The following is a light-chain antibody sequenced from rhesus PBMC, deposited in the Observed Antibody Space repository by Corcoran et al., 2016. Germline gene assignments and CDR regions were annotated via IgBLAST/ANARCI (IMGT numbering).Light chain of an antibody. Sequence: ETVVTQSPVTLSLSPGERATLSCRASQSVGSHLAWYQQKPGQAPRLLINDASNRATGIPERFSGSGFGTDFTLTISSLEPEDVGVYYCQQNSNLITFGGGTKVELK. J-gene: IGKJ4*01. CDR1: QSVGSH. V-gene: IGKV3-24*04. CDR2: DAS. CDR3: QQNSNLIT.